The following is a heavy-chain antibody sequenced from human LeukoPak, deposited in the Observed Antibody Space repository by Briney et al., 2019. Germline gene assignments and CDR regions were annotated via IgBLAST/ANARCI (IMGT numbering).Heavy chain of an antibody. CDR2: IIPIFGTA. D-gene: IGHD3-3*01. J-gene: IGHJ5*02. Sequence: SVKVSCKASGGTFSSYAISWVRQAPGQGLEWMGGIIPIFGTANYAQKFQGRVTITADESTSTAYMELSSLRSQDTAVYYCARDRGLRFLEWLENWFDPWGQGTLVTVSS. CDR3: ARDRGLRFLEWLENWFDP. V-gene: IGHV1-69*01. CDR1: GGTFSSYA.